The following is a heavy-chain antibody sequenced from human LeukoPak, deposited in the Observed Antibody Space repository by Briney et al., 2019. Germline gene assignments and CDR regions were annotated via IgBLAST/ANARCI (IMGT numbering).Heavy chain of an antibody. J-gene: IGHJ4*02. CDR3: ARESGQPTAKIDY. V-gene: IGHV4-39*07. Sequence: SETLSLTCTVSGGSISSSSYYWGWIRQPPGKGLEWIGNIYYSGSTYYNPSLKSRVTISVDTSKNQFSLKLSSVTAADTAVYYCARESGQPTAKIDYWGQGILVTVSS. CDR2: IYYSGST. CDR1: GGSISSSSYY.